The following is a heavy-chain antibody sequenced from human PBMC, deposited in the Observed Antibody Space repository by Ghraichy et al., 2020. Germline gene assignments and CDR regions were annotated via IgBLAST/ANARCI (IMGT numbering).Heavy chain of an antibody. Sequence: SGPTLVKPTQTLTLTCTFSGFSLSTSGMCVSWIRQPPGKALEWLARIDWDDDKYYSTSLKTRLTISKNTSKNQVVLTMTNMDPVDTATYYCARMVQQLVNYGMDVWGQGTTVTVSS. CDR1: GFSLSTSGMC. CDR2: IDWDDDK. CDR3: ARMVQQLVNYGMDV. J-gene: IGHJ6*02. V-gene: IGHV2-70*11. D-gene: IGHD6-13*01.